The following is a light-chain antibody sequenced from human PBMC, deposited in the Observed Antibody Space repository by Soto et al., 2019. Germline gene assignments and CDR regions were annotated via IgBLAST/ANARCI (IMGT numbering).Light chain of an antibody. CDR3: QQSSSTPLT. CDR1: QSISRY. CDR2: AAS. Sequence: DIQMTQSPSSLSASVGDRVTITCRASQSISRYLNWYQHKPGKAPNLLIYAASSLQSGVPSRFSGSGSGTDFTLTISSLQPEDFATYYCQQSSSTPLTFGGGTKVEIK. V-gene: IGKV1-39*01. J-gene: IGKJ4*01.